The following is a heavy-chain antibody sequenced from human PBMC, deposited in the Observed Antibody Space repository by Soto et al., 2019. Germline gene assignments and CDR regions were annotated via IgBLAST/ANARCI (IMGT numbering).Heavy chain of an antibody. D-gene: IGHD2-2*02. CDR1: GGSISSSSYY. CDR2: IYYSGST. Sequence: SETLSLTCTVSGGSISSSSYYWGWIRQPPGKGLEWIGSIYYSGSTYYNPSLKSRVTISVDTSKNQFSLKLSSVTAADTAVYYCARARTLGYCSSTSCYTVYYGMDVWGQGTTVTVS. V-gene: IGHV4-39*01. CDR3: ARARTLGYCSSTSCYTVYYGMDV. J-gene: IGHJ6*02.